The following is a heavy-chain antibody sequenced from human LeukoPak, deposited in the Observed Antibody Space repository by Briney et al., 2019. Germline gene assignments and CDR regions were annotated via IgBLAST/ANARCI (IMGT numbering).Heavy chain of an antibody. D-gene: IGHD1-1*01. CDR3: AKASWVSNGDAVL. V-gene: IGHV3-23*01. J-gene: IGHJ4*02. Sequence: GGSLRLSCAASGFTFSSYAMSWVRQAPARGLEWVSSLRGDGSTFYADSVKGRFTPSRDESRNTVYFQLNSLRVEDTAVYYCAKASWVSNGDAVLWGQGTLVTVFS. CDR2: LRGDGST. CDR1: GFTFSSYA.